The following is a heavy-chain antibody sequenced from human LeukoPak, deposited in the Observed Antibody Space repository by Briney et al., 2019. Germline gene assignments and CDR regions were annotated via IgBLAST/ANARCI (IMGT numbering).Heavy chain of an antibody. J-gene: IGHJ6*04. V-gene: IGHV4-34*01. Sequence: SETLSLTCAVYGGSFSGYYWSWIRQPPGKGLEWIGEINHSGSTNYNPSLKSRVTISVDTSKNQFSLKLSSVTAADTAVYYCARAPPGIVVVPAPYYYYGMDVWGKGTTVTVSS. CDR1: GGSFSGYY. CDR3: ARAPPGIVVVPAPYYYYGMDV. CDR2: INHSGST. D-gene: IGHD2-2*01.